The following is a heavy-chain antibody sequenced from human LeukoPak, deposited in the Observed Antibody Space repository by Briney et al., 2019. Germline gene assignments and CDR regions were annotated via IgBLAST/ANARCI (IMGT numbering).Heavy chain of an antibody. CDR1: GFTFDDYV. Sequence: SLRLSCAASGFTFDDYVMNWVRHVPGKGLEWVSDISWNSRSIGYADSVKGRFTISRDNAKNSLYLQMNSLRAEDTALYYCAKGSGCFDSWGQGALVTVSS. CDR2: ISWNSRSI. D-gene: IGHD6-19*01. J-gene: IGHJ4*02. CDR3: AKGSGCFDS. V-gene: IGHV3-9*01.